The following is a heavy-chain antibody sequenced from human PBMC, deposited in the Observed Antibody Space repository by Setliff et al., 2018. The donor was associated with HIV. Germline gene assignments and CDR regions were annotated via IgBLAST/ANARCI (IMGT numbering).Heavy chain of an antibody. J-gene: IGHJ5*02. D-gene: IGHD3-16*01. V-gene: IGHV1-2*02. Sequence: ASVKVSCKASGYTFTNYYMHWVRQAPGQGLEWMGWINPNSGGTNYAQKFQGRVTMTRDTSISSAYMELSRLRSDDTATYYCARERFDYIWGSHSEGLDHWGQGTLVTVSS. CDR1: GYTFTNYY. CDR2: INPNSGGT. CDR3: ARERFDYIWGSHSEGLDH.